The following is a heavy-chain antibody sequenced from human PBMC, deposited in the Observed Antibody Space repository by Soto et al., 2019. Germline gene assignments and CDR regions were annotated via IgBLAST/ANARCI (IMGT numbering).Heavy chain of an antibody. Sequence: ETLSLTCTVSGGSISSSSYYWGWIRQPPGKGLEWIGSIYYSGSTYYNPSLKSRVTISVDTSKNQFSLKLSSVTAADTAVYYCASQASPYYYYVMDVWGQGTTVTVSS. CDR1: GGSISSSSYY. CDR2: IYYSGST. V-gene: IGHV4-39*01. CDR3: ASQASPYYYYVMDV. J-gene: IGHJ6*02.